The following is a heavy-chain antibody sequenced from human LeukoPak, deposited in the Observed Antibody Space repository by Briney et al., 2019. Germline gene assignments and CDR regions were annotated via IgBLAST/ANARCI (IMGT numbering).Heavy chain of an antibody. CDR2: INHSGST. CDR3: ARPTYISSVTPGSWFDP. D-gene: IGHD4-11*01. J-gene: IGHJ5*02. V-gene: IGHV4-34*01. CDR1: GGSFSGYY. Sequence: SETLSLTCAVYGGSFSGYYWSWIRQPPGKGLEWIGEINHSGSTNYNPSLKSRVTISVDTSKNQFSLKLSSVTAADTAVYYCARPTYISSVTPGSWFDPWGQGTLVTVPS.